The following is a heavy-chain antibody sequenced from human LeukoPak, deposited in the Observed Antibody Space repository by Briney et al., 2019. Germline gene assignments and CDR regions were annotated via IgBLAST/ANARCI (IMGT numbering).Heavy chain of an antibody. CDR3: ARWALKGYYADV. J-gene: IGHJ6*04. Sequence: SETLSLTCTISGDSLGTYYWTWIRQPPGKGLEWIGYIYLGVSTNYNPSLKSRVTLSVDTSKNQFSLRLTSLTAADTATYYCARWALKGYYADVWGTETTVIVSS. CDR2: IYLGVST. CDR1: GDSLGTYY. V-gene: IGHV4-4*09. D-gene: IGHD2-2*01.